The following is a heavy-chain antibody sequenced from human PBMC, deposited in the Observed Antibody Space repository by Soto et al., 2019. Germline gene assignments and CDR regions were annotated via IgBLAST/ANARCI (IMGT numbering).Heavy chain of an antibody. Sequence: QVQLVQSGAEVKKPGASVKVSCKASGYTFTSYGISWVRQAPGPGLEWMGWISAYNGNTNYAQKLQGRVTMTTATYTSTVYMELRSLRSDETTVYYCARNPDCSGGRCSSGNWFDPWGQGTLVTVSS. CDR3: ARNPDCSGGRCSSGNWFDP. CDR1: GYTFTSYG. D-gene: IGHD2-15*01. V-gene: IGHV1-18*01. CDR2: ISAYNGNT. J-gene: IGHJ5*02.